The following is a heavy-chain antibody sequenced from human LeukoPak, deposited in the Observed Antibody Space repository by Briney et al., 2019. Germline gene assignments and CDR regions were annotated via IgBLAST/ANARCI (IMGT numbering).Heavy chain of an antibody. CDR3: ASLELRYFDWS. J-gene: IGHJ5*02. V-gene: IGHV4-39*01. Sequence: PSETLPLTCTVSGGSISSSSYYWGWIRQPPGKGLEWIGSIYYSGSTYYNPSLKSRVTISVDTSKNQFSLKLSSVTAADTAVYYCASLELRYFDWSWGQGTLVTVSS. CDR1: GGSISSSSYY. CDR2: IYYSGST. D-gene: IGHD3-9*01.